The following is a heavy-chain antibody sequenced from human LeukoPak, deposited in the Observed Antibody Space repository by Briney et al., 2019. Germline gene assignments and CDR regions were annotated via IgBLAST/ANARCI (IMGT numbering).Heavy chain of an antibody. CDR1: GFTFNNHD. V-gene: IGHV3-30*18. CDR3: AKPRDIDSWAFDV. Sequence: PGGSLRLSCAASGFTFNNHDIHWVRQAPGKGLEWVAGISYDGRNKYYADSVKGRFTISRDNSKNTLNLQMNSLRTEDTAVYYCAKPRDIDSWAFDVWGQGTMVTAS. J-gene: IGHJ3*01. CDR2: ISYDGRNK. D-gene: IGHD2-15*01.